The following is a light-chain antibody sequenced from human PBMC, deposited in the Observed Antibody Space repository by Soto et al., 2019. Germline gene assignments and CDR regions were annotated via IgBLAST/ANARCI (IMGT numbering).Light chain of an antibody. CDR1: SSDVGSYNR. CDR3: SSYTSSSTYV. J-gene: IGLJ1*01. V-gene: IGLV2-18*02. CDR2: EVS. Sequence: QPALTQPPSGSGSPGQSGTISCTGTSSDVGSYNRVSWYQQPPGTAPKLMIYEVSNRPSGVPDRFSGSKSGNTASLTISGLQAEDEADYYCSSYTSSSTYVFGTGTKVTVL.